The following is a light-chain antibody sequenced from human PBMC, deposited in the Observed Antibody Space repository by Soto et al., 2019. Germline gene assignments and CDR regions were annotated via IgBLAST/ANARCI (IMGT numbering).Light chain of an antibody. V-gene: IGKV1-39*01. Sequence: DIQLTQSPSSLPASLGDRVTITCRASQSISSYLNWYQQKPGKAPKLLIYAASILHSGVPSRFSGSGSGTEFTLTISSLQVEDFATYYCQQGYSSSPITFGRGTRLEIK. CDR1: QSISSY. CDR2: AAS. CDR3: QQGYSSSPIT. J-gene: IGKJ5*01.